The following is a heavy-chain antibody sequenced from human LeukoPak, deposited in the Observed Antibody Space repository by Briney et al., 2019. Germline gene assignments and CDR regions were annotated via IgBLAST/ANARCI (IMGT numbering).Heavy chain of an antibody. J-gene: IGHJ4*02. CDR3: ASLPTHYYDSRDY. CDR2: IYYSGST. V-gene: IGHV4-59*08. Sequence: SETLSLTCTVSGGPISSYYWSWIRQPPGKGLEWIGYIYYSGSTNYNPSLKSRVTISVDTSKNQFSLKLSSVTAADTAVYYCASLPTHYYDSRDYWGQGTLVTVSS. D-gene: IGHD3-22*01. CDR1: GGPISSYY.